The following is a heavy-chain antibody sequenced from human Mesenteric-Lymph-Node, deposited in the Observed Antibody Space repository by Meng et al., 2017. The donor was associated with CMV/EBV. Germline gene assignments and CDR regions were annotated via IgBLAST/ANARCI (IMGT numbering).Heavy chain of an antibody. CDR3: ARDFYDSSGYYYGAFDI. Sequence: GESLKISCAASGFTFSSYSMNWVCQAPGKGLEWVSSITSSSSHMYYADSVKGRFTISRDNAKNSLYLQMNSLRAEDTAVYYCARDFYDSSGYYYGAFDIWGQGTMVTVSS. J-gene: IGHJ3*02. V-gene: IGHV3-21*01. CDR1: GFTFSSYS. D-gene: IGHD3-22*01. CDR2: ITSSSSHM.